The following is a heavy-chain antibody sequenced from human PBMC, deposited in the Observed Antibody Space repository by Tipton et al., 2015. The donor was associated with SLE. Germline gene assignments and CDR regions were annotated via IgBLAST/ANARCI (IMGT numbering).Heavy chain of an antibody. D-gene: IGHD3-3*01. Sequence: TLSLTCTVSGGSISNYYWTWIRQPPGKGLEWIGYIYYSGGTNYNPSLKSRVTISVDTSKNQFSLKLNSVTAADTAVYYCARSYYDSWSAAVRSYLDYGAKGTRAPVSP. CDR2: IYYSGGT. CDR3: ARSYYDSWSAAVRSYLDY. J-gene: IGHJ4*02. CDR1: GGSISNYY. V-gene: IGHV4-59*01.